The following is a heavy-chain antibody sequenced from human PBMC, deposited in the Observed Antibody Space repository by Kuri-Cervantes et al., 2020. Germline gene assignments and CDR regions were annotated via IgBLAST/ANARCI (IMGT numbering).Heavy chain of an antibody. CDR3: AKEKGGWYH. CDR2: LSVSGATT. J-gene: IGHJ5*02. CDR1: EFTFSSYA. D-gene: IGHD6-19*01. Sequence: GGSLRLSCAASEFTFSSYAMNWVRQAPGKGLQWVSTLSVSGATTYYADSVKGRFTISRDNSKNTLYLQMNSLRAEDTALYYCAKEKGGWYHWGQGTLVTVSS. V-gene: IGHV3-23*01.